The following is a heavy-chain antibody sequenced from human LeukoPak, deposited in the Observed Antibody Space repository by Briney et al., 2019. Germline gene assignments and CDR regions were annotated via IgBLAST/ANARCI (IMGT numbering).Heavy chain of an antibody. D-gene: IGHD3-10*01. V-gene: IGHV3-30*02. Sequence: GGSLRLSCAASGFTFSSYGMHWVRQAPGKGLEWVAFIRYDGSNKYYADSVKGRFTISRDNSKNTLYLQMNSLRAEDTAVYYCAKDLSLWFGDHQDAFDIWGQGTMVTVSS. CDR2: IRYDGSNK. CDR3: AKDLSLWFGDHQDAFDI. CDR1: GFTFSSYG. J-gene: IGHJ3*02.